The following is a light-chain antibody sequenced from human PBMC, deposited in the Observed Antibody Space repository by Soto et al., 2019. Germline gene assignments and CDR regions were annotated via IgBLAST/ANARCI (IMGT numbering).Light chain of an antibody. CDR3: QQRSNWPWT. CDR2: DAS. Sequence: EIVLTQSPATLSLSPGERATLSCRASQSVTTFLAWYQQKPGQAPRLLISDASDRATGIPARFSGSGSGTDFTLTISSLESEDFAVYYYQQRSNWPWTFGQGTKVEI. CDR1: QSVTTF. J-gene: IGKJ1*01. V-gene: IGKV3-11*01.